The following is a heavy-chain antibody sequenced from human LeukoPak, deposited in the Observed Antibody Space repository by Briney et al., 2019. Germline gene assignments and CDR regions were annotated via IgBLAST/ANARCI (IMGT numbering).Heavy chain of an antibody. Sequence: NPSETLSLTCTVSGGSISSYYWSWIRQPPGKGLEWFGYIYYSGSTNYNPSLKSRVTISVDTSKNHFSLKLSSVTAADTAVYYCARLGYYDSSGYFDIWGQGTMVTVSS. CDR2: IYYSGST. J-gene: IGHJ3*02. V-gene: IGHV4-59*08. D-gene: IGHD3-22*01. CDR1: GGSISSYY. CDR3: ARLGYYDSSGYFDI.